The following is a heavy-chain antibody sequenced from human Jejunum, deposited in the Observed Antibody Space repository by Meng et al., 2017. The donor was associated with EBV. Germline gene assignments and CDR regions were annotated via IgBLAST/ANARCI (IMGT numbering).Heavy chain of an antibody. J-gene: IGHJ4*02. CDR1: GGYVSSGTYY. D-gene: IGHD1-1*01. Sequence: RGWGPGLAQPVETLSPACTVSGGYVSSGTYYRTWSRQRPGRGLEWIGYIYNSGSTHYNPSLKSRVTISLDTSKNQFLLKLGSVTAADTAMYYCARIWNFWGQGTLVTVSS. CDR2: IYNSGST. V-gene: IGHV4-61*01. CDR3: ARIWNF.